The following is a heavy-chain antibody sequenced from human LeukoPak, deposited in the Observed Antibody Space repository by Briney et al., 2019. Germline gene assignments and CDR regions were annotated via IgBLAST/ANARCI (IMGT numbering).Heavy chain of an antibody. CDR3: ARRVWGTNRYTDC. J-gene: IGHJ4*02. Sequence: GGSLRLSCAASGFTFSGSAMHWVRQAPGKGLEWVSIIYAGGNTYYADSVKGRFTISRDNSKNTLYLQMNSLRAEDTAVYYCARRVWGTNRYTDCWGQGTLVTVSS. CDR2: IYAGGNT. V-gene: IGHV3-53*01. CDR1: GFTFSGSA. D-gene: IGHD3-16*02.